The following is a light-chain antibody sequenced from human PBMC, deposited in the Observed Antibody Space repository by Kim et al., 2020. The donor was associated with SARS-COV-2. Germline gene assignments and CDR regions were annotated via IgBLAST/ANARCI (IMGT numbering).Light chain of an antibody. Sequence: QSALTQPASVSGSPGQSITISCTGTSSDVGGYNYVSWYQQHPGKAPQLMIYDVSHRPSGVSNRFSGSKSGNTASLTISGLQAEDEADYYCSSLSTSSGILEVFGGGTQLTVL. CDR1: SSDVGGYNY. CDR3: SSLSTSSGILEV. J-gene: IGLJ3*02. V-gene: IGLV2-14*03. CDR2: DVS.